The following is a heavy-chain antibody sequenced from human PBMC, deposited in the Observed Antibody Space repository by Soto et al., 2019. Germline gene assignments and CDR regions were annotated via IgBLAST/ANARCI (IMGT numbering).Heavy chain of an antibody. J-gene: IGHJ4*02. CDR2: IYYTVRT. CDR1: GGSISGSSYY. V-gene: IGHV4-39*01. D-gene: IGHD6-19*01. Sequence: QLQLQESGPGLVKPSETLSLTCTVSGGSISGSSYYWGWIRQPPGKGLEWIGAIYYTVRTYYKPSLKSRVTISVDTSKNQFSLKLNSVSAADTAVYYCASGGEGSIAVAGWGQGTLVTVSS. CDR3: ASGGEGSIAVAG.